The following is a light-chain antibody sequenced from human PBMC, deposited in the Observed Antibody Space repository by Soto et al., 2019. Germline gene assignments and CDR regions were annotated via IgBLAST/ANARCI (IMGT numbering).Light chain of an antibody. CDR2: SNN. CDR1: SSNIGSNT. J-gene: IGLJ1*01. CDR3: AAWDDSLNGPFV. V-gene: IGLV1-44*01. Sequence: QSVLTQPPSASGTPGQRVTISCSGSSSNIGSNTVNWYQQLPGTAPPLLIYSNNQRPSGVAGRFSCSKSGTSASLAISGLQSEDEADYYCAAWDDSLNGPFVFGTGTKLTVL.